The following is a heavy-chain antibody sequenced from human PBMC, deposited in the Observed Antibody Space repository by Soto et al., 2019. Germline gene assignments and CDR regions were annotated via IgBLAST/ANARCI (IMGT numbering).Heavy chain of an antibody. V-gene: IGHV1-69*13. CDR2: IIPIFGTA. D-gene: IGHD3-3*01. J-gene: IGHJ6*02. Sequence: SVKVSCKAPGGTFSSYAISWVRQAPGQGLERMGGIIPIFGTANYAQKFQGRVTITADESTSTAYMELSSLRSEDTAVYYCARDDPTIFGVVPPYYYYGMDVWGQGTTVTVSS. CDR3: ARDDPTIFGVVPPYYYYGMDV. CDR1: GGTFSSYA.